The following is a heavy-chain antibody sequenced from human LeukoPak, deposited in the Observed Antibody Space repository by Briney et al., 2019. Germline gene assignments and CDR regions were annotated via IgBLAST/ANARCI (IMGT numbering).Heavy chain of an antibody. D-gene: IGHD4-17*01. CDR1: GRSFSGYY. CDR3: ARGPVTVTTNNWFDP. J-gene: IGHJ5*02. V-gene: IGHV4-34*01. Sequence: PSETLSLTCAVYGRSFSGYYWSWIRQPPGKGLEWIGEINHSGSTNYNPSLKSRVTISVDTSKNQFSLKLSSVTAADTAVYYCARGPVTVTTNNWFDPWGQGTLVTVSS. CDR2: INHSGST.